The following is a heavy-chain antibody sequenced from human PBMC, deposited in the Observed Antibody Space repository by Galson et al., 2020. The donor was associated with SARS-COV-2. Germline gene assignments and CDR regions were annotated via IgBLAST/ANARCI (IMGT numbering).Heavy chain of an antibody. V-gene: IGHV1-2*04. Sequence: ASVKVSCKASEYTFTDYYLHWVRQAPGQGLEWMGWINPNSGGTNYAQKFQGWVTMTRDTSISTAYIELSRLTSDDTAVYFCARGAAGTYYYYYALDVWCQGTTVTVSS. D-gene: IGHD6-13*01. J-gene: IGHJ6*02. CDR1: EYTFTDYY. CDR2: INPNSGGT. CDR3: ARGAAGTYYYYYALDV.